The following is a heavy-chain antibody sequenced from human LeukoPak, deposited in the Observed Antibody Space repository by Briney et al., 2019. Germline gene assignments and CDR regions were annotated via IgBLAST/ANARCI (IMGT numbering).Heavy chain of an antibody. CDR3: ARGRVGFVDY. J-gene: IGHJ4*02. D-gene: IGHD3-16*01. V-gene: IGHV3-74*01. CDR2: INNDGSGT. Sequence: GGSLRLSRAASGFTFSSYWMHWVRQAPGKGLVWVSRINNDGSGTIYADSVKGRFTISRDNAKNTLYLQMNSLRAEDTAVYYCARGRVGFVDYWGQGTLVTVSS. CDR1: GFTFSSYW.